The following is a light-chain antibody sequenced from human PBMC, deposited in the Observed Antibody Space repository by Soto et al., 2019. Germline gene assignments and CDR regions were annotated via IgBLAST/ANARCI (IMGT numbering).Light chain of an antibody. CDR3: QQYESTPPT. CDR2: WAS. V-gene: IGKV4-1*01. Sequence: DIVMTQSPDSLAVSLGERATINCKSSQSVLYSSNNKNYLAWYQQRQGQPPKLLIYWASTRESGAPDRFSGSGSGTEFTLTITSLQAEDVAVYYCQQYESTPPTFGQGTKLEIK. CDR1: QSVLYSSNNKNY. J-gene: IGKJ2*01.